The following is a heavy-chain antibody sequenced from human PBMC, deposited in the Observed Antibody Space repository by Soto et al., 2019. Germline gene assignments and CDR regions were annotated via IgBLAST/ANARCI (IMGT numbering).Heavy chain of an antibody. CDR3: ARDGSFTAHAEYFQH. J-gene: IGHJ1*01. CDR1: GFTFSSYG. CDR2: IWYDGSNK. V-gene: IGHV3-33*01. Sequence: GGSLRLSCAASGFTFSSYGMHWVRQAPGKGLEWVAVIWYDGSNKYYADSVKGRFTISRDNSKNTLYLQMNSLRAEDTAVYYCARDGSFTAHAEYFQHWGQGTLVTVSS. D-gene: IGHD3-3*01.